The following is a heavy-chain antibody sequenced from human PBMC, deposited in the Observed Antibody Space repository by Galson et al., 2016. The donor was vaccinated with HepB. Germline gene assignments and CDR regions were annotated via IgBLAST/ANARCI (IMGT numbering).Heavy chain of an antibody. CDR1: GYTFTSYD. V-gene: IGHV1-8*01. CDR3: SRGPVGAGSYNGMDV. CDR2: INPNSDNV. Sequence: SVKVSCKASGYTFTSYDISWVRQATGQGLEWVGWINPNSDNVGYAQKFQGRVTLTRDISINTIYMGLTGLRSEDTAIYFCSRGPVGAGSYNGMDVWGQGTTVTVSS. D-gene: IGHD1-26*01. J-gene: IGHJ6*02.